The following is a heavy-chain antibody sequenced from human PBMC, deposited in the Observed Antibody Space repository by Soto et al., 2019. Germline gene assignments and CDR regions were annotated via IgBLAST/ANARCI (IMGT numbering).Heavy chain of an antibody. Sequence: QVQLQESGPGLVKPSQTLSLTCTVSGGSISSGGYYWSWIRQHPGKGLEWIGYIYYSGSTYYNPSLKGRVTLSVDTSKNQFSLKLSSVTAADTAVYYCARHSGTMVRGVVFDYWGQGTLVTVSS. D-gene: IGHD3-10*01. CDR3: ARHSGTMVRGVVFDY. CDR1: GGSISSGGYY. CDR2: IYYSGST. J-gene: IGHJ4*02. V-gene: IGHV4-31*03.